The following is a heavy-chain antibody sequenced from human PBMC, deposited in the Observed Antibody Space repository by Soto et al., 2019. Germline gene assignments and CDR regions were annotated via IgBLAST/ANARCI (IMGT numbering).Heavy chain of an antibody. J-gene: IGHJ4*02. V-gene: IGHV3-48*01. CDR1: GFTFSHHA. D-gene: IGHD6-13*01. CDR2: ITHSSDTI. CDR3: AKIPISSTWLDFDY. Sequence: GGSLRLSCAASGFTFSHHAMNWVRQAPGKGLEWVSYITHSSDTIYYSDSVKGRFTISRDNAKNSLYLQMNSLRPEDTAVYYCAKIPISSTWLDFDYWGQGTLVTVSS.